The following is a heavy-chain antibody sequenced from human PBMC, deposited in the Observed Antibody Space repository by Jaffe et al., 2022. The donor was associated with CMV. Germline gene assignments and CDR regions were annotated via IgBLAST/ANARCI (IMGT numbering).Heavy chain of an antibody. CDR1: GFSLSTSGMC. Sequence: QVTLRESGPALVKPTQTLTLTCTFSGFSLSTSGMCVSWIRQPPGKALEWLALIDWDDDKYYSTSLKTRLTISKDTSKNQVVLTMTNMDPVDTATYYCARKRFDILTGYYYGMDVWGQGTTVTVSS. V-gene: IGHV2-70*01. CDR2: IDWDDDK. CDR3: ARKRFDILTGYYYGMDV. D-gene: IGHD3-9*01. J-gene: IGHJ6*02.